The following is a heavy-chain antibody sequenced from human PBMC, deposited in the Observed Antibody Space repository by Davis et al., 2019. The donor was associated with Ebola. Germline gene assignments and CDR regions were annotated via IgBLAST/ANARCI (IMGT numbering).Heavy chain of an antibody. CDR2: MNPNSGNT. D-gene: IGHD6-13*01. CDR1: GYTFTSYD. CDR3: ASSSSSSGYYGMDV. V-gene: IGHV1-8*01. J-gene: IGHJ6*02. Sequence: ASVKVSCKASGYTFTSYDINWVRQAPGQGLEWMGWMNPNSGNTGYAQKFQGRVTMTRNTSISTAYMELSSLRSEDTAVYYCASSSSSSGYYGMDVWGQGTTVTVSS.